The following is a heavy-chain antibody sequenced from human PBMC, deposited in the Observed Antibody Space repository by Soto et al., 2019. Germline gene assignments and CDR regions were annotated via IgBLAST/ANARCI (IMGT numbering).Heavy chain of an antibody. CDR2: IIPIFGTA. Sequence: ASLKVSCKASGGTFSSYAISWVRQAPGQGLEWMGGIIPIFGTANYAQKFQGRVTITADESTSTAYMELSSLRSEDTAVYYCARNRYCSGGSCSIYYYYGMDVWGQGTTVTVSS. V-gene: IGHV1-69*13. CDR3: ARNRYCSGGSCSIYYYYGMDV. D-gene: IGHD2-15*01. J-gene: IGHJ6*02. CDR1: GGTFSSYA.